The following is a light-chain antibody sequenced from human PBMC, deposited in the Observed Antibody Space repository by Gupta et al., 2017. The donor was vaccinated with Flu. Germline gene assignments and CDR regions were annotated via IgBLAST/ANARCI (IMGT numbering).Light chain of an antibody. CDR1: QSLLHSNRNNY. CDR3: MQARQTPFT. J-gene: IGKJ3*01. V-gene: IGKV2-28*01. Sequence: DIVMTQSPLSLAVTPGEPASISCRSSQSLLHSNRNNYLDWYLQKPGQSPQLLIYLGSNRASGVPDRFSGSGSGTDFTLKISRVEAEDVGIYYCMQARQTPFTFGPGTKVDIK. CDR2: LGS.